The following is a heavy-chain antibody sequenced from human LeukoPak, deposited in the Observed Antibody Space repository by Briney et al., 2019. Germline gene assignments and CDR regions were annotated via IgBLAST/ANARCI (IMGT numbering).Heavy chain of an antibody. CDR3: ASPRSGWFGELLDYYYGMDV. CDR1: GFTFSSYS. D-gene: IGHD3-10*01. Sequence: GGSLRLSCAASGFTFSSYSMNWVRQAPGKGLEWVAVIWYDGSNKYYADSVKGRFTISRDNSKNTLYLQMNSLRAEDTAVYYCASPRSGWFGELLDYYYGMDVWGQGTTVTVSS. J-gene: IGHJ6*02. V-gene: IGHV3-33*08. CDR2: IWYDGSNK.